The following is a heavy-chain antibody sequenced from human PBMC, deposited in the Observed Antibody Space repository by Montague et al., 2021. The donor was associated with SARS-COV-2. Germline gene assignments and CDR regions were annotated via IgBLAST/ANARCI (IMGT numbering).Heavy chain of an antibody. V-gene: IGHV3-74*01. J-gene: IGHJ6*02. CDR3: AGAPDCGGGCNSYSYYGMDV. CDR1: GFTFNNYW. D-gene: IGHD2-21*01. Sequence: SLRLSCAASGFTFNNYWFHWVRQVPGKGLVWVSRIDRGGTNTNYADSVKGRFIISRDNAKNTLYLQMNSLRVEDTALYYCAGAPDCGGGCNSYSYYGMDVWGQGTTVTVSS. CDR2: IDRGGTNT.